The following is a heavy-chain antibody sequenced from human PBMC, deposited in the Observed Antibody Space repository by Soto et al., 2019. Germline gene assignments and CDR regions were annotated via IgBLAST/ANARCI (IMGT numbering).Heavy chain of an antibody. Sequence: QVQLVESGGGVVQPGRSLRLSCAASGFTFSSYGMYWVRQAPGKGLEWVAVISYDGSNKYYADSVKGRFTISRDISKNTLYLQMKSLSVDDTAVYYCAKEENYYDTTPWGIDFWGQGTLVSVSS. V-gene: IGHV3-30*18. CDR2: ISYDGSNK. CDR3: AKEENYYDTTPWGIDF. J-gene: IGHJ4*02. D-gene: IGHD3-22*01. CDR1: GFTFSSYG.